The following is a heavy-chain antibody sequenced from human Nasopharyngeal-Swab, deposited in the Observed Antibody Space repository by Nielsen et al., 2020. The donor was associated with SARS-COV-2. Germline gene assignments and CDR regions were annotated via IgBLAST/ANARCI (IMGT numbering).Heavy chain of an antibody. J-gene: IGHJ4*02. Sequence: RQPAGKGLEWISYISSTGTTIYYADSVKGRFTISRDNAKNSLFLQMNSLRAEDTALYYCAREMGYSYGWDYWGQGTQVTVSS. D-gene: IGHD5-18*01. CDR2: ISSTGTTI. CDR3: AREMGYSYGWDY. V-gene: IGHV3-48*03.